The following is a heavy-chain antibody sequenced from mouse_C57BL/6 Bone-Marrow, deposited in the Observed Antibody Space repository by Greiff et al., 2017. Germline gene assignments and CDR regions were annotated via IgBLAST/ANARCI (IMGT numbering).Heavy chain of an antibody. CDR3: ARHFDY. CDR2: IDPSDSET. J-gene: IGHJ2*01. V-gene: IGHV1-52*01. CDR1: GYTFTSYW. Sequence: QVQLQQPGAELVRPGSSVKLSCKASGYTFTSYWMHWVKQRPIQGLEWIGNIDPSDSETPYNQKFKDKATLTVDKSSSTAYMQLSSLTSEDSAVYYCARHFDYWGQGTTLTVSS.